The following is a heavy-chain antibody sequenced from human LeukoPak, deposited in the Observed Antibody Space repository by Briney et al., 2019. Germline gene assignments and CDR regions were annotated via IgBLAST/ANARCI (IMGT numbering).Heavy chain of an antibody. J-gene: IGHJ4*02. V-gene: IGHV1-24*01. D-gene: IGHD1-26*01. CDR2: FDPEDGET. CDR3: ATGQSGSYYVAWAY. Sequence: ASVKVSCKVSGYTLTELSMHWVRQAPGKGGERMGRFDPEDGETIYAQKFQGRVTITEDTSTDTAYMELSSMRSEDTAVYYCATGQSGSYYVAWAYWGQGTLVTVSS. CDR1: GYTLTELS.